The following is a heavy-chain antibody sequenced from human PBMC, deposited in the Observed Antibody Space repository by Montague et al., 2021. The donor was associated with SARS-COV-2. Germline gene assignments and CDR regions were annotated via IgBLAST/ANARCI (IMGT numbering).Heavy chain of an antibody. CDR2: IYYSGST. D-gene: IGHD6-13*01. Sequence: SETLSLTCTVSGGSISSSSYFWGWIRQPPGKGLEWIGSIYYSGSTYYNPSLKSRVTISVDTSKNQFSLKLSSVTAADTAIYYCATQAGGFTSGSLDYWGQGTLVTGPS. J-gene: IGHJ4*02. CDR3: ATQAGGFTSGSLDY. V-gene: IGHV4-39*01. CDR1: GGSISSSSYF.